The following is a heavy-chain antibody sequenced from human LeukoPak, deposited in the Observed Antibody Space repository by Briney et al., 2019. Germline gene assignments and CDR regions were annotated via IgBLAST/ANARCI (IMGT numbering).Heavy chain of an antibody. V-gene: IGHV3-21*01. J-gene: IGHJ3*02. Sequence: GGSLRLSCAASGFTFSSYSIYWVRQAPGKGLEWVSSISSSSRYINYADSVKGRFTISRDNAKNSLYLQMNSLRAEDTAVYYCARVGIAVDSFDAFDIWGQGTMVTVSS. CDR1: GFTFSSYS. D-gene: IGHD6-19*01. CDR2: ISSSSRYI. CDR3: ARVGIAVDSFDAFDI.